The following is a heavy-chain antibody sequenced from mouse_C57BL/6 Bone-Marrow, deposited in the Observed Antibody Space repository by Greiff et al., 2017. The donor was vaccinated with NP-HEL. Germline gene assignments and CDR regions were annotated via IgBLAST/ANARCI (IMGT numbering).Heavy chain of an antibody. J-gene: IGHJ3*01. V-gene: IGHV1-62-2*01. CDR1: GYTFTEYP. CDR2: FYPGGGSI. CDR3: ARHGGWWLAY. D-gene: IGHD2-3*01. Sequence: QVQLQQSGAELVKPGASVKLSCKASGYTFTEYPIHWVKQRSGPGLEWIGWFYPGGGSIKYNENFKDKATLTADKSSSTGYMELSRLTSEDSAVYICARHGGWWLAYWGQGTLVTVSA.